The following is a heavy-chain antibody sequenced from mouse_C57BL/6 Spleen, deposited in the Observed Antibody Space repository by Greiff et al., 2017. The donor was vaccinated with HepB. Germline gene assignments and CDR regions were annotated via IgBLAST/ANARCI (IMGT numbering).Heavy chain of an antibody. CDR1: GYTFTDYE. D-gene: IGHD1-1*01. V-gene: IGHV1-15*01. CDR2: IDPETGGT. J-gene: IGHJ4*01. CDR3: TRDTTVVATDAMDY. Sequence: VQLVESGAELVRPGASVTLSCKASGYTFTDYEMHWVKQTPVHGLEWIGAIDPETGGTAYNQKFKGKAILTADKSSSTAYMELRSLTSEDSAVYYCTRDTTVVATDAMDYWGQGTSVTVSS.